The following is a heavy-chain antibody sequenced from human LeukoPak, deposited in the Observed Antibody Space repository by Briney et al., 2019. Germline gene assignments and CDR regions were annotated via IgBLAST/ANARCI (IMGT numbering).Heavy chain of an antibody. CDR1: GFVFGDFV. CDR2: IRAELDGGTT. CDR3: TRGFMAS. D-gene: IGHD5-24*01. J-gene: IGHJ5*02. V-gene: IGHV3-49*04. Sequence: GGSRRRSCEASGFVFGDFVITWVRQAPGRGLECVGFIRAELDGGTTEYAASLEGRFTISRDDSKGIAYLQMNSLEIDDTAIYFCTRGFMASWGQGTLVTVSS.